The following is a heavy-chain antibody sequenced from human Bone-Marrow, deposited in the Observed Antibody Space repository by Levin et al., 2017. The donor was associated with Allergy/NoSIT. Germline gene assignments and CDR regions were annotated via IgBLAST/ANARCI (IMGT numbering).Heavy chain of an antibody. J-gene: IGHJ6*03. CDR1: GFSFSGYG. CDR3: ARRAGFFTASGEGQYFYYMDV. D-gene: IGHD2-21*02. Sequence: GESLKISCAASGFSFSGYGMHWVRQAPGKGLEWVALISYDGKTQYYANSVKGRFTVSRDNAKNTLSLLMSSLRVEDTAVYYCARRAGFFTASGEGQYFYYMDVWGRGTTVTVSS. V-gene: IGHV3-30*03. CDR2: ISYDGKTQ.